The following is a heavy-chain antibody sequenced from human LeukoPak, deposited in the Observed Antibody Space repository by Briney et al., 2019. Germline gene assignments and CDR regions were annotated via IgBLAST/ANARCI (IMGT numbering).Heavy chain of an antibody. D-gene: IGHD1-1*01. CDR3: ARSHNWNGLGAFDI. CDR1: GGTFSSYA. CDR2: IIPIFGTA. V-gene: IGHV1-69*13. Sequence: GASVKVSCKASGGTFSSYAISWVRQAPGQGLEWMGGIIPIFGTANYAQKFQGRVTITADESTSTAYMELSSLRSEDTAVYYCARSHNWNGLGAFDIWGQGTMVTVSS. J-gene: IGHJ3*02.